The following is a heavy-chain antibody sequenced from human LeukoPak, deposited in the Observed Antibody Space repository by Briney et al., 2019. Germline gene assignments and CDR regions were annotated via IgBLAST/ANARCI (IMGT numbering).Heavy chain of an antibody. J-gene: IGHJ3*01. CDR2: IIPIFGTA. CDR1: GGTFSSYA. Sequence: EASVKVSCKASGGTFSSYAISWVRQAPGQGLEWMGGIIPIFGTANYAQKFQGRVTITRDTSASTAYMELSSLRSEDTAVYYCAIQSSGFCSGGSCFGAFDLWGQGTMVTVSS. D-gene: IGHD2-15*01. CDR3: AIQSSGFCSGGSCFGAFDL. V-gene: IGHV1-69*05.